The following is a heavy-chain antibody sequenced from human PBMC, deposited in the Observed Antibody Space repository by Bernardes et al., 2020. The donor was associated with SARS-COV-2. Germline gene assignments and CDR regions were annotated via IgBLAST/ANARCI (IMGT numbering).Heavy chain of an antibody. Sequence: GGSLRLSCAASGFTFSSYTMHWVRQAPGKGLEWVSTISNSGGMTYYADSVKGRFTISRGNSKNTVYLEMNSLRPDDTALYYCAKDVLIYSSDAFDMWGQGTMVTVSS. J-gene: IGHJ3*02. CDR3: AKDVLIYSSDAFDM. V-gene: IGHV3-23*01. CDR2: ISNSGGMT. CDR1: GFTFSSYT. D-gene: IGHD2-21*01.